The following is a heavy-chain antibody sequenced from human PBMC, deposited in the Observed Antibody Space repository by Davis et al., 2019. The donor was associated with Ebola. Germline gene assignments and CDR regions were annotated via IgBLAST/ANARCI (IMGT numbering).Heavy chain of an antibody. CDR3: ARHAGDAGNFDL. CDR2: IYPGDSDT. V-gene: IGHV5-51*01. D-gene: IGHD7-27*01. Sequence: KVSCKGSGYSFPSYCIGWVRQMPGKGLEWMGIIYPGDSDTRYSPSFQGQVTISADSSISTAYLQWSSLKASDTAMYYCARHAGDAGNFDLWGRGTLVSVSS. J-gene: IGHJ2*01. CDR1: GYSFPSYC.